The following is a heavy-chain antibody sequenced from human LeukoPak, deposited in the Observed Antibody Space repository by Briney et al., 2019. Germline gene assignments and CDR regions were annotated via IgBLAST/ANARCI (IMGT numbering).Heavy chain of an antibody. Sequence: GGSLRLSCAASGFNFSDHYMSWLRQAPGKGLEWLAYISSSDYSRYYADSVKGRFTISRDNTKNSLFLQMNSLRDGDTAVYYCARGKRRFDPWGQGTLVTVSS. CDR2: ISSSDYSR. V-gene: IGHV3-11*01. CDR3: ARGKRRFDP. J-gene: IGHJ5*02. CDR1: GFNFSDHY. D-gene: IGHD3-10*01.